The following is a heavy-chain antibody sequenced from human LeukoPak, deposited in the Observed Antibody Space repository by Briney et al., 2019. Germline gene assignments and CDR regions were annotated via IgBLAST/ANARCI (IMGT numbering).Heavy chain of an antibody. V-gene: IGHV3-21*01. Sequence: PGGSLRLSCAASGFTFSNAWMSWVRQAQGKGLEWVSSISSSSSYIYYADSVKGRFTISRDNAKNSLYLQMNSLRAEDTAVYYCARLYLYNWNDVWGKGTTVTVSS. J-gene: IGHJ6*04. CDR1: GFTFSNAW. CDR3: ARLYLYNWNDV. CDR2: ISSSSSYI. D-gene: IGHD1-1*01.